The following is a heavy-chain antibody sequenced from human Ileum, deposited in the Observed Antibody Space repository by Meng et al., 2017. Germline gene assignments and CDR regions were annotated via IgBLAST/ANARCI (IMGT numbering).Heavy chain of an antibody. J-gene: IGHJ5*02. CDR2: IHNSATT. V-gene: IGHV4-59*08. CDR1: GGSISNYY. Sequence: QVQLQDSGPGLVKPSLTLSLTCTVSGGSISNYYWSWIRQPPGKGLEWFGYIHNSATTKYSPSLKSRVTISEDTSKNQFSLKLSSVTAADTAVYYCARHDVVPVIRHGFDPWGQGTLVTVSS. D-gene: IGHD3-10*01. CDR3: ARHDVVPVIRHGFDP.